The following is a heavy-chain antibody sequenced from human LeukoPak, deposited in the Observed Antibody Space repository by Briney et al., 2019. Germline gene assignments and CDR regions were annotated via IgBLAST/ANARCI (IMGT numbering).Heavy chain of an antibody. V-gene: IGHV3-11*01. Sequence: GGSLRLSCVASGFTFSDYYMGWIRQAPGKGLEWVSYISSRGNTIYYADSGKGRLTISRDNAKNSLYLKMNSLRANDTAVYYCARDPDQFNWNYGYYYGMDVWGQGTPVTVSS. J-gene: IGHJ6*02. CDR2: ISSRGNTI. CDR1: GFTFSDYY. D-gene: IGHD1-7*01. CDR3: ARDPDQFNWNYGYYYGMDV.